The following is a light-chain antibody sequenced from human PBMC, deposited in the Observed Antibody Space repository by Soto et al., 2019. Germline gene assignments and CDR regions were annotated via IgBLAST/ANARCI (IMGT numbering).Light chain of an antibody. CDR2: DVS. CDR1: SSDVGGYNY. CDR3: SSYTSSSTLVV. V-gene: IGLV2-14*01. J-gene: IGLJ2*01. Sequence: QSALTQPASVSGSPGQSITISCTGTSSDVGGYNYVSWYQQHPGKASKLMIYDVSNRPSGVSNRFSGSKSGNTASLTISGLQAEDEADYYCSSYTSSSTLVVFGGGTKLTAL.